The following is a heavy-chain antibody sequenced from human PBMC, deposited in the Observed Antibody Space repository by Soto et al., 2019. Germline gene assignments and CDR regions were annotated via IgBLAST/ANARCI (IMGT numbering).Heavy chain of an antibody. J-gene: IGHJ3*02. CDR3: ARTSYATIRYFDWPDAFDI. CDR1: GYTFTSYD. Sequence: EASVKLSCKASGYTFTSYDINWVRQATEQGLEWMGWMNPNSGNTGYAQKFQGRVTMTRNTSISTAYMELSSLRSEDTAVYYCARTSYATIRYFDWPDAFDIWGQGTMVTVSS. D-gene: IGHD3-9*01. CDR2: MNPNSGNT. V-gene: IGHV1-8*01.